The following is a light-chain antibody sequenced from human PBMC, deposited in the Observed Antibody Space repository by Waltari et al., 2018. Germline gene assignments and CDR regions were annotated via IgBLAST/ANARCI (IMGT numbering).Light chain of an antibody. CDR3: QQYEDWPRHS. CDR2: GAY. Sequence: EILVTQSPATLSVSPGERVTLSCRASQNVGNSLAWYQQKPGQTPRLLIFGAYSRASGVPARFSGSGSGTDFTLAISSLQSEDFAVYYCQQYEDWPRHSFGGGTKVQIE. V-gene: IGKV3-15*01. CDR1: QNVGNS. J-gene: IGKJ4*01.